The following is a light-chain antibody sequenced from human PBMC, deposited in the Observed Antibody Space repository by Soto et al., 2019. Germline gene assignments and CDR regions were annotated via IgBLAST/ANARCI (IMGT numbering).Light chain of an antibody. J-gene: IGKJ2*01. CDR1: QSITSH. CDR2: DAS. V-gene: IGKV3-15*01. Sequence: EIVMTQSPATLSVSPGERATLSCRASQSITSHLAWYQQKPGQTPRLLIYDASTRATGIPARFSASASGTEFTLTISSVLSEDFAVYYCQQYNTWPPYTFGQGTKLDIK. CDR3: QQYNTWPPYT.